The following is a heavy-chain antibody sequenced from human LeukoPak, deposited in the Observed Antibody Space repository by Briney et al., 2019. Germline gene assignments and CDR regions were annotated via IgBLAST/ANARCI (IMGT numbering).Heavy chain of an antibody. CDR3: ARHGFWSGYNYVLDY. CDR2: IYHSGST. V-gene: IGHV4-38-2*01. D-gene: IGHD3-3*01. CDR1: GHSISSGYY. Sequence: SETLSLTCAVSGHSISSGYYWGWIRQPPGKGLEWIGNIYHSGSTYYNPSLKSRVTISVDTSKNQFSLKLSSVTAADTAAYYCARHGFWSGYNYVLDYWGQGTLVTVSS. J-gene: IGHJ4*02.